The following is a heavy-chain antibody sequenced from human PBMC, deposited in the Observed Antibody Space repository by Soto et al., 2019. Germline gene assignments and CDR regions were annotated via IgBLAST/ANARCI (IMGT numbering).Heavy chain of an antibody. CDR2: ISGSGGST. Sequence: GGSLRLSCAASGFTFSSSGMSWVRQAPGKGLEWVSAISGSGGSTYYADSVKGRFTISRDNSKNTLYLQMNSLLAEDTAIYYCAKPAPLGAGTTRYFDYWGQGALVTVSS. J-gene: IGHJ4*02. D-gene: IGHD1-7*01. CDR3: AKPAPLGAGTTRYFDY. V-gene: IGHV3-23*01. CDR1: GFTFSSSG.